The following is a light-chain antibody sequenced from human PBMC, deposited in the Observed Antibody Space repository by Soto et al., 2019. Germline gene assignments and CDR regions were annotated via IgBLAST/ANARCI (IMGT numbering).Light chain of an antibody. CDR3: SSYTTSNTRQIV. J-gene: IGLJ1*01. CDR1: SSDVGGYNY. CDR2: DVS. V-gene: IGLV2-14*03. Sequence: QSVLTQPASVSGSPGQSIPISCTGTSSDVGGYNYVSWYQHHPGKAPKLMIYDVSNRPSGVSNRFSGSKSGNTASLTISGLQPEAEADYYCSSYTTSNTRQIVFGTGTKVTVL.